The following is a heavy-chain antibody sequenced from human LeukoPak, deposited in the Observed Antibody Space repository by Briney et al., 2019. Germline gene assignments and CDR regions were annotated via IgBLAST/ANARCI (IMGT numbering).Heavy chain of an antibody. Sequence: ASVKVSCKASGYTFGAYYMYWVRQAPGQGLEWMGWIRPNSGGTNYTQKFQGRVTMTRDTSINTAYMELSRLTSDDTAVYFCATWGLHFDIWGQGAMVIVAS. CDR2: IRPNSGGT. V-gene: IGHV1-2*02. CDR3: ATWGLHFDI. D-gene: IGHD3-16*01. J-gene: IGHJ3*02. CDR1: GYTFGAYY.